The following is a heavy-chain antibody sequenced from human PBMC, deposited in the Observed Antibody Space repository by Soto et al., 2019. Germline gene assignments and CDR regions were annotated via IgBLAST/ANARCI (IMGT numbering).Heavy chain of an antibody. V-gene: IGHV6-1*01. J-gene: IGHJ6*01. Sequence: PSHTLSLTCAISVGKVSSNSSAWNCIRQSLSRGLEWLGRIYYRSKWYNDYVVSVKSRITINPDTSKNQFSLHLNSVTPEDTAVYYCARDHPGMDVWGHGTTVTVSS. CDR3: ARDHPGMDV. CDR1: VGKVSSNSSA. CDR2: IYYRSKWYN.